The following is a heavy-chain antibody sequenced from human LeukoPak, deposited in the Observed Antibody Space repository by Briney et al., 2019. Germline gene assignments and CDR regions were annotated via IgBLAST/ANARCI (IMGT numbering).Heavy chain of an antibody. CDR1: GDTFSSHS. J-gene: IGHJ3*02. Sequence: SVTVSCKASGDTFSSHSLSWVRQAPGQGLEWMGRIISVFGTTNYAQKFQGRLTISADESSRTAYMELSSLRSEDTAVYFCATEWADAFDIWGQGTMVTVSS. D-gene: IGHD1-26*01. CDR2: IISVFGTT. V-gene: IGHV1-69*13. CDR3: ATEWADAFDI.